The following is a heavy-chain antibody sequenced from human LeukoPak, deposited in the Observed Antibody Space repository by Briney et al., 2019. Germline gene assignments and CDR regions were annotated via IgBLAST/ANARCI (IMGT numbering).Heavy chain of an antibody. CDR3: AKDEGSSGIF. CDR2: ISGSGGST. CDR1: GFTLSSYA. Sequence: PGGSLRLSCAASGFTLSSYAMSRVGQPPGKGLEWVSAISGSGGSTYYEDSVKGRFTISRDNSKNTLYLQMNSLRAEDTAVYYCAKDEGSSGIFWGQGTLVTVSS. V-gene: IGHV3-23*01. J-gene: IGHJ4*02. D-gene: IGHD6-19*01.